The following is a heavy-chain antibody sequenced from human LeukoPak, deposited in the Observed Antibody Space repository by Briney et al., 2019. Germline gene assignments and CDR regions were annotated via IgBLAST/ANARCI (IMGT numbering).Heavy chain of an antibody. V-gene: IGHV3-13*01. D-gene: IGHD3-10*01. Sequence: GGSLRLSCAASGFTFSSYDMHWVRQATGKGLEWVSAIGTAGDTYYPGSVKGRFTISRENGKNSLYLQMNSLRAGDTAVYYCARSGGDDDAFDIWGQGTMVTVSS. CDR3: ARSGGDDDAFDI. J-gene: IGHJ3*02. CDR2: IGTAGDT. CDR1: GFTFSSYD.